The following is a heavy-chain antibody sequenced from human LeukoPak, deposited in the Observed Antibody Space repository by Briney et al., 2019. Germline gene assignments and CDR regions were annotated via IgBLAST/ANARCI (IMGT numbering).Heavy chain of an antibody. Sequence: PGGSLRLSCAASGITFGNNWMHWVRQGPGKGLVWISRINSDGGGAIYADSVKGRFTVSRDNAKNTLYLQMSSLRAEDTAVYYCAGDVPHNWFDTWGQGTLVTVSS. CDR1: GITFGNNW. V-gene: IGHV3-74*01. CDR3: AGDVPHNWFDT. J-gene: IGHJ5*02. CDR2: INSDGGGA.